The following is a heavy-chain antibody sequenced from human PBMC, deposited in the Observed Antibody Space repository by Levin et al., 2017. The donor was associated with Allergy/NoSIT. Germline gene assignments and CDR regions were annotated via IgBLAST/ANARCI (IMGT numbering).Heavy chain of an antibody. J-gene: IGHJ4*02. CDR1: GFTFSSNW. V-gene: IGHV3-74*01. D-gene: IGHD2-2*01. CDR2: INSDGSNT. CDR3: AREGGSSTSCLDY. Sequence: GGSLRLSCAASGFTFSSNWMNWVRQAPGEGLVWVSEINSDGSNTNYADSVKGRFTISRDNARNSLYLQMNSLRAEDTAVYYCAREGGSSTSCLDYWGQGSLVTVAS.